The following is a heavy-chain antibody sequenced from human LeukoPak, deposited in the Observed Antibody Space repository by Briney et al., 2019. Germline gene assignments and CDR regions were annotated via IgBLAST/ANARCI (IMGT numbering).Heavy chain of an antibody. CDR1: GFTFSAYG. J-gene: IGHJ3*02. D-gene: IGHD1-7*01. Sequence: PGGSLRLSCAASGFTFSAYGMHWVRQAPGKGLEWVALVWYDGSSKYYADSVKGRYTISRDNSKNTLYLQMNSLRPEDTAVFYCARNYDTSTGGFDIWGQGTTVSVSS. CDR3: ARNYDTSTGGFDI. CDR2: VWYDGSSK. V-gene: IGHV3-33*01.